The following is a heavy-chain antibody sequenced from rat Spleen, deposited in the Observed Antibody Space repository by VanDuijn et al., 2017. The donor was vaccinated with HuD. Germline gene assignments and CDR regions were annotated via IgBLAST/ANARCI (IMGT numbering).Heavy chain of an antibody. V-gene: IGHV5-20*01. Sequence: EVQLVETGGGLVQPGRSMKLSCAASGFTFSNYYMAWVRQAPAKGLEWVASVSHDGTRNFYRDSVRGRFTISRDNAEDTLSLEMDSLRSEDTATYYCTTEVPTTGIPTDYWGQGVMVTVSS. CDR3: TTEVPTTGIPTDY. CDR1: GFTFSNYY. D-gene: IGHD1-9*01. CDR2: VSHDGTRN. J-gene: IGHJ2*01.